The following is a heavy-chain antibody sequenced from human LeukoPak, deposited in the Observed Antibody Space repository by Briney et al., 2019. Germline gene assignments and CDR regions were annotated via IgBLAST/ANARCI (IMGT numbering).Heavy chain of an antibody. Sequence: GASVKVSCKASGGTFSSYAISWVRQAPGQGLEWMGGIIPIFGTANYAQKFQGRVTITADKSTSTAYVELSSLRSEDTAVYYCARDRGDFWSAPLRYNWFDPWGQGTLVTVSS. V-gene: IGHV1-69*06. CDR2: IIPIFGTA. J-gene: IGHJ5*02. CDR3: ARDRGDFWSAPLRYNWFDP. CDR1: GGTFSSYA. D-gene: IGHD3-3*01.